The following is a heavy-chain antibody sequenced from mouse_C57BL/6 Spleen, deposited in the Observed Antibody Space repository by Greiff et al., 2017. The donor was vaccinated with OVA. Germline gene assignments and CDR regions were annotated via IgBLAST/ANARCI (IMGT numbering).Heavy chain of an antibody. CDR3: AREMVYAMDY. CDR1: GYSITSGYY. CDR2: ISYDGSN. D-gene: IGHD2-3*01. J-gene: IGHJ4*01. V-gene: IGHV3-6*01. Sequence: EVKLMESGPGLVKPSQSLSLTCSVTGYSITSGYYWNWIRQFPGNKLEWMGYISYDGSNNYNPSLKNRISITRDTSKNQFFLKLNSVTTEDTATYYCAREMVYAMDYWGQGTSVTVSS.